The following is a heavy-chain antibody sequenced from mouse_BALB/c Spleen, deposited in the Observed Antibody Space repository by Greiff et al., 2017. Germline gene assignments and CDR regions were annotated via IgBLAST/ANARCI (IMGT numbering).Heavy chain of an antibody. J-gene: IGHJ4*01. Sequence: VQLQQSGAELVKPGASVKLSCKASGYTFTSYYMYWVKQRPGQGLEWIGEINPSNGGTNFNEKFKSKATLTVDKSSSTAYMQLSSLTSEDSAVYYCTRGEVYYGPRAMDYWGQGTSVTVSS. CDR3: TRGEVYYGPRAMDY. V-gene: IGHV1S81*02. CDR2: INPSNGGT. CDR1: GYTFTSYY. D-gene: IGHD1-1*01.